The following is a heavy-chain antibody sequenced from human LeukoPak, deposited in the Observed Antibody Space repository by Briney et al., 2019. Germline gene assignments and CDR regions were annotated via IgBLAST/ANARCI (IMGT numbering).Heavy chain of an antibody. Sequence: HPGGSLRLSCAASGFTFSNYGMHWVRQAPGKGLEWVAVISYDGSNKYYADSVKGRFTISRDNSKNTLYLQMNSLRAEDTAVYYCAKDPFLGSGSYSYYYYGMDVWGKGTTVTVPS. J-gene: IGHJ6*04. CDR2: ISYDGSNK. CDR3: AKDPFLGSGSYSYYYYGMDV. CDR1: GFTFSNYG. D-gene: IGHD3-10*01. V-gene: IGHV3-30*18.